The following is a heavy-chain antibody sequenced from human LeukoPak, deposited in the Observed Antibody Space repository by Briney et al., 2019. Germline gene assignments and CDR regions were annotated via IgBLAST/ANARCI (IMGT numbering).Heavy chain of an antibody. V-gene: IGHV4-34*01. CDR3: ARVPHDSSGYNY. CDR1: GGSFSGYY. J-gene: IGHJ4*02. Sequence: KPSETLSLTCAVYGGSFSGYYWSWIRQPPGKGLEWIGEINHSGSTNYNPSLKSRVTISVDTSKNQISLKLGSVTAADTAVYYCARVPHDSSGYNYWGQGTMVTVSS. CDR2: INHSGST. D-gene: IGHD3-22*01.